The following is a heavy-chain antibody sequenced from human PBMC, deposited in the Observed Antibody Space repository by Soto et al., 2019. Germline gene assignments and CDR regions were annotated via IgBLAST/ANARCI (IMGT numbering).Heavy chain of an antibody. Sequence: GGSLRLSCAASGFTFSSYGMHWVRQAPGKGLEWVAVISYDGSNKYYADSVKGRFTISRDNSKNTLYLQMNSLRAEDTAVYYCARTDRDFYGLDVWGQGTKVTVSS. J-gene: IGHJ6*02. V-gene: IGHV3-30*03. CDR2: ISYDGSNK. CDR3: ARTDRDFYGLDV. CDR1: GFTFSSYG.